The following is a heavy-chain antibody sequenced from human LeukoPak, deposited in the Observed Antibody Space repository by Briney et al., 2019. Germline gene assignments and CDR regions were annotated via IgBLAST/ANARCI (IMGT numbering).Heavy chain of an antibody. V-gene: IGHV4-59*08. D-gene: IGHD4/OR15-4a*01. CDR3: ARHNGAYGGAFDI. J-gene: IGHJ3*02. Sequence: PSETLSLTCAVSGGSISSYYWSWIRQPPGKGLEWIGYSYYSGSTIYNPSLKSRVTMSVDTSKNQFSLKLSSVTAADTAVYYCARHNGAYGGAFDIWGQGTMVTVSS. CDR2: SYYSGST. CDR1: GGSISSYY.